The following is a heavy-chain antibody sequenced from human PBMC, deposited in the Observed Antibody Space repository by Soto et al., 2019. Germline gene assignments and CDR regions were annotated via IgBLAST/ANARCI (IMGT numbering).Heavy chain of an antibody. CDR2: IFYTGST. V-gene: IGHV4-31*03. CDR1: GGSINSGGYY. D-gene: IGHD2-15*01. CDR3: ARWVEVSLDYFDS. J-gene: IGHJ4*02. Sequence: SETLSLTCTVSGGSINSGGYYWSWIRQHPVKGLEWIGNIFYTGSTYYNPSLKSRVAISVDTSKNQFSLYLNSVTAADTAVYYCARWVEVSLDYFDSWGQGTPVTVSS.